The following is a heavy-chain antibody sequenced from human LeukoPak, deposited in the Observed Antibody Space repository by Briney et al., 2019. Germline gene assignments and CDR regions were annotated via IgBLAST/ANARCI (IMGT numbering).Heavy chain of an antibody. V-gene: IGHV3-7*01. Sequence: GGSLRLSCAASGFTFSSYAMSWVRQAPAKGLEWVANINQAGSEKHYVDSVKGRFTISRDTAKSSLYLQMNSLRAEDTAVYYCARDGTAAGLYFDYWGQGTLVTVSS. CDR1: GFTFSSYA. D-gene: IGHD6-13*01. CDR3: ARDGTAAGLYFDY. J-gene: IGHJ4*02. CDR2: INQAGSEK.